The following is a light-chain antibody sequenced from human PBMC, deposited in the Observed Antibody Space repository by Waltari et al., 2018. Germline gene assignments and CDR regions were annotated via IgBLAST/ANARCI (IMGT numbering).Light chain of an antibody. Sequence: DIQMTQSPSSLSASVGDRVTIPCRASQSISSYLNWYQQKPGKAPKLLIYAASRSQSGVPSRFSGSGSGTDFTLTISSLQPEDFATYYCQQTYSTWTFGQGTKVEIK. V-gene: IGKV1-39*01. CDR3: QQTYSTWT. CDR2: AAS. CDR1: QSISSY. J-gene: IGKJ1*01.